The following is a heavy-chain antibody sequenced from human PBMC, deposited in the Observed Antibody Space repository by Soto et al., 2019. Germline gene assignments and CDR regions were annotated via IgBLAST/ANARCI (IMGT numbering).Heavy chain of an antibody. CDR1: GYTLTSYG. D-gene: IGHD3-22*01. Sequence: QIHLVQSGPEVKKPGASVKVSCRASGYTLTSYGFSWVRQAPGQGLEWMGWINNYNGNTNFAQKFQGRVTMTTDTSTSTAYMELRSLRSDDTAVYYCAREYYHDRSGHIDYWGQGTLVTVSS. CDR3: AREYYHDRSGHIDY. CDR2: INNYNGNT. J-gene: IGHJ4*02. V-gene: IGHV1-18*01.